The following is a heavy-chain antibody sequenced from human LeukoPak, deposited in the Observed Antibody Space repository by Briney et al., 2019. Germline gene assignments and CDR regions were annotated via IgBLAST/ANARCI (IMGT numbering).Heavy chain of an antibody. J-gene: IGHJ6*02. V-gene: IGHV1-18*01. CDR1: GYTFTSYG. D-gene: IGHD2-2*01. Sequence: ASVKVSCKASGYTFTSYGISWVRQAPGQGLEWMGWISAYNGNTNYAQKLQGRVTMTTDTSTSTAYMELRSLRSDDTAVYYCARAQQVVPVDYYYYGMGVWGQGTTVTVSS. CDR2: ISAYNGNT. CDR3: ARAQQVVPVDYYYYGMGV.